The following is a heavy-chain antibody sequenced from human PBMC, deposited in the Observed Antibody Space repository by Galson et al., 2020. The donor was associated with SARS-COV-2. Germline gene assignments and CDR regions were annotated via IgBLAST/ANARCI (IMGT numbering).Heavy chain of an antibody. V-gene: IGHV4-31*03. CDR3: ARDAVFRGSYYVVHDAFDI. Sequence: SETLSLTCTVSGGSISSGGYYWSWIRQHPGKGLEWIGYIYYSGSTYYNPSLKSRVTISVDTSKNQFSLKLSSVTAADTAVYYCARDAVFRGSYYVVHDAFDIWVQGTMVTVSS. D-gene: IGHD1-26*01. CDR2: IYYSGST. J-gene: IGHJ3*02. CDR1: GGSISSGGYY.